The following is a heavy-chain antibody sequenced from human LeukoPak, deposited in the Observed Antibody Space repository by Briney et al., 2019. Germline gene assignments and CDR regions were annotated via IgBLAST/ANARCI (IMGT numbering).Heavy chain of an antibody. J-gene: IGHJ3*02. CDR3: ARYGLLRLSEINAFHI. CDR1: GGSFSGYY. Sequence: SETLSLTCAVYGGSFSGYYWSWIRQPPGKGLEWIGEIYHSGSTNYNPSLKSRVTISIDTSKNQFSLKLNSVTAADTAVYYCARYGLLRLSEINAFHIWGQGTMVTVSS. D-gene: IGHD5-18*01. CDR2: IYHSGST. V-gene: IGHV4-34*01.